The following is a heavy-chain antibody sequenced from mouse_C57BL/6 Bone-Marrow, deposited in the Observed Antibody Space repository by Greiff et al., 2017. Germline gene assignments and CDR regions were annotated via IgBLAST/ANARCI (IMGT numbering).Heavy chain of an antibody. CDR2: IDPEDGET. V-gene: IGHV14-2*01. CDR3: AFLRSFAY. D-gene: IGHD1-1*01. CDR1: GFNIKDYY. J-gene: IGHJ3*01. Sequence: VQLQQSGAELVKPGASVKLSCTASGFNIKDYYMHWMKQRTEQGLEWIGRIDPEDGETKYAPKFQGKATITADPSSNTSYLQLSSLTSEDTAVYYCAFLRSFAYWGQGTLVTVSA.